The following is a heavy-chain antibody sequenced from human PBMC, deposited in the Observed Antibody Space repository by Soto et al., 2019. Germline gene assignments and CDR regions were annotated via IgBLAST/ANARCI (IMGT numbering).Heavy chain of an antibody. CDR3: AKDPTNSGWDGDWVY. Sequence: QVQLVESGGGVVQPGRSLRLSCAASGFTFSSYGMHWVRQAPGKGLEWVAVISYDGSNKYYADSVKGRFTISRDNSKNTLYLQMNSLRAEDTAVYYCAKDPTNSGWDGDWVYWGQGTLVTVSS. D-gene: IGHD6-19*01. J-gene: IGHJ4*02. CDR1: GFTFSSYG. CDR2: ISYDGSNK. V-gene: IGHV3-30*18.